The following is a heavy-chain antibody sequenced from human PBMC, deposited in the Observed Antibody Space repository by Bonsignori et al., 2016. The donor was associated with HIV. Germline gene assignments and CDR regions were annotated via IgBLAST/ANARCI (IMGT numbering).Heavy chain of an antibody. V-gene: IGHV6-1*01. Sequence: QVQLQQSGPGLVKPSQTLSLTCAISGDSVSTNSVTWNWIRQSPSRGLEWLGRTYYRSKWFNEYAVSVKSRISFSPDTPRNQFSLQLNSVTPEDTAVYYCARGAARYQRLMPQWFDSWG. CDR3: ARGAARYQRLMPQWFDS. CDR2: TYYRSKWFN. D-gene: IGHD6-25*01. J-gene: IGHJ5*01. CDR1: GDSVSTNSVT.